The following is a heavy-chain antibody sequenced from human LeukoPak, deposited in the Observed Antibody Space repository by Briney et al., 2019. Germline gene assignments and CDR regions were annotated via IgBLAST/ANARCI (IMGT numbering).Heavy chain of an antibody. J-gene: IGHJ5*02. CDR1: GGTISSGGYY. V-gene: IGHV4-31*03. CDR3: ARDVYYGSGSYQFDP. Sequence: SETLSLTCTVSGGTISSGGYYWSWIRQHPGKGLEWIGYIYYSGSTYYNPSLKSRVTISVDTSKHQFSLKLSSVTAADTAVYYCARDVYYGSGSYQFDPWGQGTLVIVSS. D-gene: IGHD3-10*01. CDR2: IYYSGST.